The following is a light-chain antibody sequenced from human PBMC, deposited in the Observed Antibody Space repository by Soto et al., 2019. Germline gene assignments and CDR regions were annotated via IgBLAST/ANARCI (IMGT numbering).Light chain of an antibody. CDR3: QQCSTFPRT. V-gene: IGKV3-20*01. J-gene: IGKJ1*01. CDR2: GAS. CDR1: QSVSSSY. Sequence: EIVLTQSPGTLSLSPGERATLSCRASQSVSSSYLAWYQQKPGQAPRLLIYGASTRATGIPDRFSGSGSGTDFTLTINRLEPEDFAVYYCQQCSTFPRTFGQGTKVEI.